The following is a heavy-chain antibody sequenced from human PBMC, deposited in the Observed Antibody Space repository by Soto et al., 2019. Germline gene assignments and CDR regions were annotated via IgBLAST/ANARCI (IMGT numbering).Heavy chain of an antibody. J-gene: IGHJ4*02. D-gene: IGHD6-19*01. CDR1: GYTFINYG. V-gene: IGHV1-18*01. CDR2: ISPYNGNT. Sequence: QVQLVQSGAEVKKPGASVKVSCTASGYTFINYGISWVRQAPGQGLEWMGWISPYNGNTNYAQKLQDRLTMTTDTSTTTAYMEPRSLRSDDTAVYYCARLGKQWLVNDWGQGTLVTVSS. CDR3: ARLGKQWLVND.